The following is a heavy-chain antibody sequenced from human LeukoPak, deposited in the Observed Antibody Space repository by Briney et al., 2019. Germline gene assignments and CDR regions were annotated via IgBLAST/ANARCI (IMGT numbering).Heavy chain of an antibody. J-gene: IGHJ4*02. CDR3: ARPRGYVWGSYRYGYYFDY. D-gene: IGHD3-16*02. CDR2: IYTSGST. CDR1: GGSISSGSYY. V-gene: IGHV4-61*02. Sequence: SQTLSLTCTVSGGSISSGSYYWSWIRQPARKGLEWIGRIYTSGSTNYNPSLKSRVTISVDTSKNQFSLKLSSVTAADTAVYYCARPRGYVWGSYRYGYYFDYWGQGTLVTVSS.